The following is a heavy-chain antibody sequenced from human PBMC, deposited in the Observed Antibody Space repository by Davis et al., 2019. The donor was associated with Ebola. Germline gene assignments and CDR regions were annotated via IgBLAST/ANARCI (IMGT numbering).Heavy chain of an antibody. V-gene: IGHV4-4*02. CDR1: GGSISSSNW. CDR3: ASHDYYYYYGMDV. CDR2: IYHSGST. J-gene: IGHJ6*02. Sequence: MPSETLSLTCAVSGGSISSSNWWSWVRQPPGKGLEWIGEIYHSGSTNYNPSLKSRVTISVDKSKNQFSLKLSSVTAADTAVYYCASHDYYYYYGMDVWGQGTTVTVSS.